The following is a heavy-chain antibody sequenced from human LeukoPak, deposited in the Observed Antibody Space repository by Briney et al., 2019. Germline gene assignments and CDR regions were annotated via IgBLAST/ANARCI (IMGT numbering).Heavy chain of an antibody. J-gene: IGHJ4*02. CDR2: INPNTGDT. Sequence: ASVKVSCKASGYTFTGYFMHWVRQVPGHGLEWMAYINPNTGDTHYAQRFQGRVVVTRDTSIRTAYIELSRLASDDTAVYYCARETTCGDTSCSHDYWGQGTLVTVSS. CDR3: ARETTCGDTSCSHDY. D-gene: IGHD2-2*01. CDR1: GYTFTGYF. V-gene: IGHV1-2*02.